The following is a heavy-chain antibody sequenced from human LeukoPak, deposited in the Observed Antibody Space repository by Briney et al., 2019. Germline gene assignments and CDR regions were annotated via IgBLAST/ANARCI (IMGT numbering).Heavy chain of an antibody. CDR2: ISWNSGFI. D-gene: IGHD1-26*01. J-gene: IGHJ3*02. CDR1: GFTFDDYA. Sequence: PGGSLRLSCAASGFTFDDYAMHWVRQAPGKGLEWVSGISWNSGFIGYADSVKGRFTISRDNAKNSLYLQMNSLRAEDTAVYYCARGGSYLSAFDIWGQGTMVTVSS. CDR3: ARGGSYLSAFDI. V-gene: IGHV3-9*01.